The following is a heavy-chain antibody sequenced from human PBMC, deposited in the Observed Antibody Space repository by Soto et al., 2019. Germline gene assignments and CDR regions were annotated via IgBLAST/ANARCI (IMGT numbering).Heavy chain of an antibody. J-gene: IGHJ4*02. CDR1: GGSFSGYY. Sequence: PSETLSLTCAVYGGSFSGYYWSWIRQPPGKGLEWIGEINHSGSTNYNPSLKSRVTISVDTSKNQFSLKLSSVTAADTAVYYCARGLRQLYYGSGSYSKPATDYWGQGTLVTVSS. D-gene: IGHD3-10*01. CDR3: ARGLRQLYYGSGSYSKPATDY. V-gene: IGHV4-34*01. CDR2: INHSGST.